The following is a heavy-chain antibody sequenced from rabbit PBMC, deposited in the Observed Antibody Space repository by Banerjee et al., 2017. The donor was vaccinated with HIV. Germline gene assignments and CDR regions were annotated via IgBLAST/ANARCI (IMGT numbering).Heavy chain of an antibody. V-gene: IGHV1S45*01. CDR1: GFSFSDKYV. D-gene: IGHD6-1*01. CDR2: INTNSGNT. CDR3: ARCAASDGYAFKL. J-gene: IGHJ4*01. Sequence: QEQLEESGGDLVKPGRSLTLTCTASGFSFSDKYVMCWVRQAPGKGLEWIGCINTNSGNTVYASWAKGRFTISRTSSTTVPLQMTSLTAADTTTYFCARCAASDGYAFKLWGPGTLVTVS.